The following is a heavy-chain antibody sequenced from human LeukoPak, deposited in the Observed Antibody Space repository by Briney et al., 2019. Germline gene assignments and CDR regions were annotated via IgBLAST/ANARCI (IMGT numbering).Heavy chain of an antibody. V-gene: IGHV3-23*01. CDR3: AKTSRRDSAYDSPFDY. D-gene: IGHD5-12*01. Sequence: PGGSLRLSCAASGFTFSSYSMNWVRQAPGKGLEWVSAVRGSGTDTYYADSVKGRFTISRDNSKNTLYLQMNSLRAEDTAIYYCAKTSRRDSAYDSPFDYWGQGTLVTVSS. J-gene: IGHJ4*02. CDR2: VRGSGTDT. CDR1: GFTFSSYS.